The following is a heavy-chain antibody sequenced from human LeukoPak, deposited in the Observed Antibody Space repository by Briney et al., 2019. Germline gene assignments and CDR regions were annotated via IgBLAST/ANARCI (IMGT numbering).Heavy chain of an antibody. V-gene: IGHV3-7*01. CDR3: AREPDEIVGANFDY. J-gene: IGHJ4*02. D-gene: IGHD1-26*01. CDR2: IKQDGSGK. Sequence: GGSLRLSCAASGFTFRTYWMNWVRQAPGKGLEWVANIKQDGSGKYYVDSVRGRFTISRDNAKNSLYLQMNSLTAEDTAVYYCAREPDEIVGANFDYWGQGTLVTVSS. CDR1: GFTFRTYW.